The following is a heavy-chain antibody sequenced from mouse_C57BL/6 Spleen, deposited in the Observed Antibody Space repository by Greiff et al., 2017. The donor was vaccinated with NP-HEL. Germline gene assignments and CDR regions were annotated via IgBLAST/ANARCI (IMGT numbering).Heavy chain of an antibody. J-gene: IGHJ1*03. CDR3: ARDGVTGTYGWYFDV. Sequence: VQLKQPGAELVRPGSSVKLSCKASGYTFTSYWMHWVKQRPIQGLEWIGNIDPSDSETHYNQKFKDKATLTVDKSSSTAYMQLSSLTSEDSAVYYCARDGVTGTYGWYFDVWGTGTTVTVSS. V-gene: IGHV1-52*01. CDR1: GYTFTSYW. CDR2: IDPSDSET. D-gene: IGHD4-1*01.